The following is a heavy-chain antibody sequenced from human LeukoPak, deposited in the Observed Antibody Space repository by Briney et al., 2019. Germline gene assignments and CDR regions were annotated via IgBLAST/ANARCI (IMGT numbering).Heavy chain of an antibody. Sequence: SETLSLTCAVSGYSISSSNWWGWIRQPPGKGLEWIGYIYYSGSTYYNPSLKSRVTMSVDTSKNQFSLKLSSVTAVDTAVYYCAREAAAVGGYYFDYWGQGTLVTVSS. CDR2: IYYSGST. CDR3: AREAAAVGGYYFDY. J-gene: IGHJ4*02. D-gene: IGHD6-13*01. CDR1: GYSISSSNW. V-gene: IGHV4-28*03.